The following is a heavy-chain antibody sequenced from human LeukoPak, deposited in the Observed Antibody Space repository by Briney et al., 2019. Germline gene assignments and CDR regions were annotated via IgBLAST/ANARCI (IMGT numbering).Heavy chain of an antibody. CDR1: GFTFSSYS. V-gene: IGHV3-21*01. J-gene: IGHJ4*02. CDR3: ARVGSAYSSSSDDY. D-gene: IGHD6-6*01. CDR2: ISSSSSYI. Sequence: PGGSLRLSCAASGFTFSSYSMNWVRQAPGKGLEWVSSISSSSSYIYYADSVKGRFTISRDNAKSSLYLQMNSLRAEDTAVYYCARVGSAYSSSSDDYWGQGTLVTVSS.